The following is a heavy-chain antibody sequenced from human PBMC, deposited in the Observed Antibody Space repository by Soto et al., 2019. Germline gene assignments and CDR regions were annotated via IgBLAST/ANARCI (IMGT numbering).Heavy chain of an antibody. CDR2: INHGGIT. CDR1: GGSFSEYY. D-gene: IGHD1-20*01. V-gene: IGHV4-34*01. J-gene: IGHJ6*02. CDR3: ARGRSRTPGNRGIGYYGLDV. Sequence: PSETLSLTCAVYGGSFSEYYWSWIRQPPGKGLEWIGEINHGGITDYSPSLKSRVTLSVDTSKNQFSLNLTSVTAADTAVYYCARGRSRTPGNRGIGYYGLDVWGQGTTVTV.